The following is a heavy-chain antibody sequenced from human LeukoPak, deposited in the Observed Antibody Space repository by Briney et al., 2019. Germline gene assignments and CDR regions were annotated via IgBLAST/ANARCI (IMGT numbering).Heavy chain of an antibody. V-gene: IGHV3-23*01. Sequence: GGSLRLSCAASGFTFSSYGMSWVRQAPGKGLEWVSAISGSGGSAYYADSVKGRFTISRDNSKNTLYLQMNSLRAEDTAVYYCAKRGPGSPESGKYYFDYWGQGTLVTVSS. CDR2: ISGSGGSA. CDR1: GFTFSSYG. D-gene: IGHD3-10*01. J-gene: IGHJ4*02. CDR3: AKRGPGSPESGKYYFDY.